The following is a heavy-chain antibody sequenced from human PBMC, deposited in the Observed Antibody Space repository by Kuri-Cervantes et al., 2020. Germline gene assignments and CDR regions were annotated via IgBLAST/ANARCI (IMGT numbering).Heavy chain of an antibody. Sequence: SVKVSCKASGGTFSSYAISWVRQAPGQGLEWMGGIIPIFGTANYAQKFQGRVTITADESTSTAYMELSSLRSDDTAVYYCARAAVGGDLGYCSGGSCYQLGAFDYWGQGTLVTVSS. V-gene: IGHV1-69*13. D-gene: IGHD2-15*01. CDR2: IIPIFGTA. J-gene: IGHJ4*02. CDR1: GGTFSSYA. CDR3: ARAAVGGDLGYCSGGSCYQLGAFDY.